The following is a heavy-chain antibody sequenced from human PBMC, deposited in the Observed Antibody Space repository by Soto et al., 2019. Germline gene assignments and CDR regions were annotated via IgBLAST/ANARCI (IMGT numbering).Heavy chain of an antibody. D-gene: IGHD3-22*01. CDR2: IYYSGST. CDR1: GGSISSGDYY. Sequence: QVQLQESGPGLVKPSQTLSLTCTVSGGSISSGDYYWSWIRQPPGKGLEWIGYIYYSGSTYYNPSLKSRVTISVDTSKNQFSLKLSSVTAADTAVYYCARVPTRITMSPRGEDYWGQGTLVTVSS. CDR3: ARVPTRITMSPRGEDY. J-gene: IGHJ4*02. V-gene: IGHV4-30-4*01.